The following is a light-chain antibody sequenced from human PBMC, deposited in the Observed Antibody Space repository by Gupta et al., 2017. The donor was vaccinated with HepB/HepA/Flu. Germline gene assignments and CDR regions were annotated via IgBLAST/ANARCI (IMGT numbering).Light chain of an antibody. Sequence: CGGNNIGSKRVHWYQQKPGQAPVLVVYDDSDRPSGIPERFSGSNSGNTATLTISRVEAGDEADYYCQVWDTSSDHPVVFGGGTKLTVL. CDR2: DDS. V-gene: IGLV3-21*02. CDR3: QVWDTSSDHPVV. J-gene: IGLJ2*01. CDR1: NIGSKR.